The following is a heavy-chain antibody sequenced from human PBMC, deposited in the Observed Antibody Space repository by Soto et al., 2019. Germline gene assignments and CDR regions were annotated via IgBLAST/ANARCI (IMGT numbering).Heavy chain of an antibody. CDR2: ISYDGSNK. V-gene: IGHV3-30*18. CDR1: GFTFSSYG. CDR3: AKDPKGYCGGDCYFDY. D-gene: IGHD2-21*02. Sequence: QVQLVESGGGVVQPGRSLRLSCAASGFTFSSYGVHWVRQAPGKGLEWVAVISYDGSNKYYADSVKGRFTISRDNSKNTLSLQMNSLRAEDTAAYYCAKDPKGYCGGDCYFDYWGQGTLVTVSS. J-gene: IGHJ4*02.